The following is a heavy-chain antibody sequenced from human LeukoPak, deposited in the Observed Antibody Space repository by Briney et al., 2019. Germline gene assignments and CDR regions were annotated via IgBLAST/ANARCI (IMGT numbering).Heavy chain of an antibody. J-gene: IGHJ4*02. V-gene: IGHV3-9*01. CDR2: ISWNSGSI. CDR1: GFTFDDYA. CDR3: VTLGGQQLVPY. D-gene: IGHD6-13*01. Sequence: GRSLRLSCAASGFTFDDYAMHWVRQAPGKGLEWVSGISWNSGSIGYADSVKGRFTISRDNAKNSLYLQMNSLRAEDTALYYCVTLGGQQLVPYWGQGTLVTVSS.